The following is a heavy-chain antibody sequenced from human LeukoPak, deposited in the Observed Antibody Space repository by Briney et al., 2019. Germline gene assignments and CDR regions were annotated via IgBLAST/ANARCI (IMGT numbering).Heavy chain of an antibody. J-gene: IGHJ5*02. CDR2: INPNSGGT. V-gene: IGHV1-2*02. CDR1: GYTFTGYY. Sequence: ASVKVSCKAFGYTFTGYYMHWVRQAPGQGLEWMGWINPNSGGTNYAQKFQGRVTMTRDTSISTAYMELSRLRSDDTAVYYCARLFPGRGRWFDPWGQGTLVTVSS. CDR3: ARLFPGRGRWFDP.